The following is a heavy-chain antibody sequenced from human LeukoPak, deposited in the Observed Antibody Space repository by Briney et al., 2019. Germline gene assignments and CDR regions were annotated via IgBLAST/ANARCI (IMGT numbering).Heavy chain of an antibody. Sequence: ASVKVSCKASGYTFTSYAMNWVRQAPGQGLEWMGIINPSGGSTSYAQKFQGRVTMTRDMSTSTVYMELSSLRSEDTAVYYCARYSGSYRFDYWGQGTLVTVSS. CDR2: INPSGGST. D-gene: IGHD1-26*01. J-gene: IGHJ4*02. CDR1: GYTFTSYA. CDR3: ARYSGSYRFDY. V-gene: IGHV1-46*01.